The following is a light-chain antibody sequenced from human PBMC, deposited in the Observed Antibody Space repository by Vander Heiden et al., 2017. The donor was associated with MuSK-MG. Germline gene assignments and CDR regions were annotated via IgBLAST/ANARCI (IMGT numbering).Light chain of an antibody. CDR3: QQDNNWPRT. CDR2: GAS. V-gene: IGKV3-15*01. CDR1: QSVSSN. Sequence: EIVMTQSPATLSVSPGERATLSCRASQSVSSNLAWYQQKPGQAPRLLNYGASTRATGIPARFSGSGSGTEFTLTISILQSEDFAVYYCQQDNNWPRTFGQGTKVEIK. J-gene: IGKJ1*01.